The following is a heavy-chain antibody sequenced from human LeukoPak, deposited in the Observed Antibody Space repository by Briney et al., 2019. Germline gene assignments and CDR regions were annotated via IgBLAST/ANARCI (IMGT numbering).Heavy chain of an antibody. CDR2: IYYSGST. CDR3: ARDNWLPCAWWFDP. J-gene: IGHJ5*02. Sequence: PSQTLSLTCTVSGGSISSGGYYWSWIRQHPGKGLEWIGYIYYSGSTYYNPSLKSRVTISVDTSKNQFSLKLSSVTAADTAVYYCARDNWLPCAWWFDPWGQGTLVTVSS. CDR1: GGSISSGGYY. D-gene: IGHD3-9*01. V-gene: IGHV4-31*03.